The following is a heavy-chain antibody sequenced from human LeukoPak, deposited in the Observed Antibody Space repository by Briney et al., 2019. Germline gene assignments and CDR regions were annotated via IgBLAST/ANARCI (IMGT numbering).Heavy chain of an antibody. J-gene: IGHJ5*02. V-gene: IGHV4-61*08. Sequence: SETLSLTCTVSGGSISSGGYYWSWIRQHPGKGLEWIAIIYNSGGTNYNPSLKSQVTISRDTSKNQFSLTLTSVTAADTAVYYCASDLTVPPYNWFDPWGQGTLVTVSS. D-gene: IGHD7-27*01. CDR1: GGSISSGGYY. CDR3: ASDLTVPPYNWFDP. CDR2: IYNSGGT.